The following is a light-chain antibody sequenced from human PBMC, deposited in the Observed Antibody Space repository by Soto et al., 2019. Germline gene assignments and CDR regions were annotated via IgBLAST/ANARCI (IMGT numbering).Light chain of an antibody. CDR2: DDS. V-gene: IGLV2-11*01. CDR3: CSFAGTSYV. CDR1: SSDVGGYKS. J-gene: IGLJ1*01. Sequence: QSALTQPRSVSGSPGQSVTISCTGTSSDVGGYKSVSWYQQHPGKAPKLMIYDDSKRPSGVPDRFSGSKSGNTASLTISGLQAEDEADYYCCSFAGTSYVFGTGTKLTVL.